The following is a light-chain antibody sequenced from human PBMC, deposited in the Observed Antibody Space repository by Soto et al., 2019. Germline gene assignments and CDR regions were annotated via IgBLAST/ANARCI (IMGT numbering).Light chain of an antibody. J-gene: IGLJ2*01. CDR2: GNS. CDR1: SSNIGAGYD. V-gene: IGLV1-40*01. CDR3: KSYDSSLRGRVV. Sequence: QSVLTQPPSVSGAPGQRVTISCTGSSSNIGAGYDVHWYQQLPGTAPKLLIYGNSNRPSGVPDRFSGSKSGTSASLAITGLQAEDEADYYCKSYDSSLRGRVVFGGGTKLTVL.